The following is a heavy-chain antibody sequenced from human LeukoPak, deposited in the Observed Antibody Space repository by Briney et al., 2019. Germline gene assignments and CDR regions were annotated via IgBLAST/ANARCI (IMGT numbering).Heavy chain of an antibody. J-gene: IGHJ5*02. V-gene: IGHV3-7*01. D-gene: IGHD3-22*01. CDR2: IKQDGSEK. CDR1: GFTFSSYW. CDR3: ARVGITMIGFGWFDT. Sequence: GGSLRLSCAASGFTFSSYWMSWVRQAPGKGLEWVANIKQDGSEKYYVDSAKGRFTISRDNAKNSLYLQMNSLRAEDTAVYYCARVGITMIGFGWFDTWGQGTLVTVSS.